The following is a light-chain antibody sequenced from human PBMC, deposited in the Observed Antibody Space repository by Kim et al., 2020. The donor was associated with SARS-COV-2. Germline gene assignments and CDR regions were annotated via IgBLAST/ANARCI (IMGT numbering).Light chain of an antibody. CDR3: QQYGGSRWT. Sequence: SPGERATPSCRASQSVNSRYLAWDKQKPGRAPSLLIYGASTRATGVPDRFSGSGSGTDFILTITRLQPEDFAVYYCQQYGGSRWTFGQGTKVEIK. V-gene: IGKV3-20*01. CDR1: QSVNSRY. J-gene: IGKJ1*01. CDR2: GAS.